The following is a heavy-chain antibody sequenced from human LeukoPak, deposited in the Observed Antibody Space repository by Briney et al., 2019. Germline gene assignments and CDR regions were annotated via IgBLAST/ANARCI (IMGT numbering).Heavy chain of an antibody. D-gene: IGHD3-3*01. Sequence: SETLSLTCTVSGGSISSYYWSWIRQPPGKGLGWIGYIYYSGSTNYTPSLKSRVTISVDTSRNQFSLILSSVTAADTAVYYCARGGGFLESLYADAFDIWGQGTMVTVSS. J-gene: IGHJ3*02. V-gene: IGHV4-59*08. CDR1: GGSISSYY. CDR2: IYYSGST. CDR3: ARGGGFLESLYADAFDI.